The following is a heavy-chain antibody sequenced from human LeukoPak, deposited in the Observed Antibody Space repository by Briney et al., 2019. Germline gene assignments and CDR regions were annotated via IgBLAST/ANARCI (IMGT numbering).Heavy chain of an antibody. CDR2: IYYSGST. V-gene: IGHV4-59*01. CDR1: GGSISSYY. Sequence: SETLSLTCTVSGGSISSYYWSWIRQPPGKGLEWIGYIYYSGSTNYNPSLKSRVTISVDTSRNQFSLKLSSVTAADTAVYYCARGPGGYGGNGGGHYWGQGTLVTVSS. D-gene: IGHD4-23*01. J-gene: IGHJ4*02. CDR3: ARGPGGYGGNGGGHY.